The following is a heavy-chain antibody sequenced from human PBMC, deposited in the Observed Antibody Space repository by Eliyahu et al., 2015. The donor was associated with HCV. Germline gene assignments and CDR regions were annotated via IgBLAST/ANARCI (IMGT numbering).Heavy chain of an antibody. V-gene: IGHV4-39*01. CDR1: GGSIXSXSYY. CDR2: IYYSGST. CDR3: AVEVVVAAGDNWFDP. J-gene: IGHJ5*02. Sequence: QLQLQESGPGLVKPSEXLSLXCTVSGGSIXSXSYYWGWIRQPPGKGLEWIGSIYYSGSTYYNPSLKSRVTISVDTSKNQFSLKLSSVTAADTAVYYCAVEVVVAAGDNWFDPWGQGTLVTVSS. D-gene: IGHD2-15*01.